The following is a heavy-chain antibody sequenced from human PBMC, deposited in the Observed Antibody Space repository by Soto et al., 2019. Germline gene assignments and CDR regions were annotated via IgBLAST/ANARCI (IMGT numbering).Heavy chain of an antibody. CDR3: AMGTYTYGYAMGL. J-gene: IGHJ4*02. CDR2: IYSSGST. D-gene: IGHD5-18*01. Sequence: QVQLQESGPGLVKPSQTLSLTCSVSGGSISSGGNYWSWVRQHPGKGLEWIGYIYSSGSTYDNPSLESRGSISIDTSKNHFSLKLTSVTAADKAVYFCAMGTYTYGYAMGLWGQGTLVTVSS. CDR1: GGSISSGGNY. V-gene: IGHV4-31*03.